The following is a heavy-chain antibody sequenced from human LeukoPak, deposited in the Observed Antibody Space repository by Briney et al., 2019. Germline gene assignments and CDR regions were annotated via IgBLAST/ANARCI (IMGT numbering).Heavy chain of an antibody. J-gene: IGHJ3*02. V-gene: IGHV3-66*01. CDR3: ARDRMDYYDSSGYPGAFDI. Sequence: ETLSLTCTVSGGSISSYYWSWVRQAPGKGLEWVSVMYSGGSTYYADSVKGRFTISRDNSKNTLYLRMNSLSAEDTAVYYCARDRMDYYDSSGYPGAFDIWGQGTMVTVSS. CDR2: MYSGGST. D-gene: IGHD3-22*01. CDR1: GGSISSYY.